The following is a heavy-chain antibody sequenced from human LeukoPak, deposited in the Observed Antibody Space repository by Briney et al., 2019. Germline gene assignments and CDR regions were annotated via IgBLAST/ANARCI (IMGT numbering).Heavy chain of an antibody. V-gene: IGHV4-59*01. D-gene: IGHD3-10*01. J-gene: IGHJ4*02. CDR1: GGSISSYY. CDR2: IYYSGST. CDR3: ARGFTMVRGVIMPPTFDY. Sequence: SETLSLTCTVSGGSISSYYWSWIRQPPGKGLEWIGYIYYSGSTNYNPSLKSRVTMSVDTSKNQFSLKLSSVTAADTAVYYCARGFTMVRGVIMPPTFDYWGQGTLVTVSS.